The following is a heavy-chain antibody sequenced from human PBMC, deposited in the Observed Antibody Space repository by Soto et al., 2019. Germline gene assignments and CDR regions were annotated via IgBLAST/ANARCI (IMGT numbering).Heavy chain of an antibody. V-gene: IGHV3-73*02. CDR3: TRAAAGYSSGWYRVDYYYGMDV. CDR1: GFTFSGSA. D-gene: IGHD6-19*01. J-gene: IGHJ6*02. Sequence: EVQLVESGGGLVQPGGSLKLSCAASGFTFSGSAMHWVRQASGKGLEWVGRIRSKANSYATAYAASVKGRFTISRDDSKNTAYLQMNSLKTEDTAVYYCTRAAAGYSSGWYRVDYYYGMDVWGQGTTVTVSS. CDR2: IRSKANSYAT.